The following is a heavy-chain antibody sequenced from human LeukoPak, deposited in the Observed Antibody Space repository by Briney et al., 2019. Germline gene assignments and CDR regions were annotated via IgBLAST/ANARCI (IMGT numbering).Heavy chain of an antibody. CDR1: GFTFDDYG. D-gene: IGHD4-11*01. CDR2: NKWNGGST. V-gene: IGHV3-20*04. CDR3: AKDGARGDYSNYDY. Sequence: RPGGSLRLSCAASGFTFDDYGMSWVRQAPGKGLEWVSGNKWNGGSTGYADSVKGRFTISRDNAKNSLYLQMNSLRAEDTALYYCAKDGARGDYSNYDYWGQGTLVTVSS. J-gene: IGHJ4*02.